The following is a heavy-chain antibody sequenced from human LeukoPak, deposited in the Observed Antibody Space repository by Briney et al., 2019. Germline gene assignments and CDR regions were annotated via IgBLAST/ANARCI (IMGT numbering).Heavy chain of an antibody. CDR2: ITGSSTWT. CDR3: TTDVGSSATDYFDL. CDR1: GCSFSSFG. J-gene: IGHJ2*01. V-gene: IGHV3-23*01. D-gene: IGHD1-26*01. Sequence: GGSLRLSCQASGCSFSSFGMTRVRQSPGKGLQWVSGITGSSTWTYYAASVKGRFTVSRDNSQNTLHLQMNSLRADDTAVYYCTTDVGSSATDYFDLWGRGTLVTVSS.